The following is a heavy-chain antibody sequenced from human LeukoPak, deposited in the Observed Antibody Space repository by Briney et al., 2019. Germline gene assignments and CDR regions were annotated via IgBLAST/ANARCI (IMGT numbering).Heavy chain of an antibody. D-gene: IGHD6-13*01. CDR3: ARDPYSSSWSYGMDV. CDR2: IKQDGSEK. V-gene: IGHV3-7*05. CDR1: GFTFSSYW. Sequence: PGGSLRLSCTASGFTFSSYWMSWVRQTPEKGLEWVANIKQDGSEKVYVDSVKGRFTISRDNAKSSLYLQMSGLRAEDTAVYYCARDPYSSSWSYGMDVWGQGTTVTVPS. J-gene: IGHJ6*02.